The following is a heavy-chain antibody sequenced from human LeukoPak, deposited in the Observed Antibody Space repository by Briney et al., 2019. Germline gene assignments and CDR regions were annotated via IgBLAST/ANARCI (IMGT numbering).Heavy chain of an antibody. CDR1: GFTFSSYW. CDR2: IKQDGSEK. D-gene: IGHD1-26*01. Sequence: GGSLRLSCAASGFTFSSYWMSWVRQAPGKGLEWVANIKQDGSEKYYVDSVKGRFTISRDNAKNSLYLQVNSLRAEDTAVYYCASLTGSYYYYYYYMDVWGKGTTVTVSS. CDR3: ASLTGSYYYYYYYMDV. J-gene: IGHJ6*03. V-gene: IGHV3-7*01.